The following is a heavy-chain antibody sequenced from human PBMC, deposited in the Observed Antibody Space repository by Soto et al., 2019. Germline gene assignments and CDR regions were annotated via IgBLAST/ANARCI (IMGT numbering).Heavy chain of an antibody. D-gene: IGHD1-26*01. J-gene: IGHJ4*02. CDR3: ARDLSATSALDY. CDR1: GFTFSSYW. V-gene: IGHV3-7*04. Sequence: GGSLRLSCAASGFTFSSYWLSWVRQAPGRGLEWVANIRKDGNEKYYVDSVKGRFTISRDNAKKLVYLQMDSLRVEDTAVYFCARDLSATSALDYWGQGTLVTVSS. CDR2: IRKDGNEK.